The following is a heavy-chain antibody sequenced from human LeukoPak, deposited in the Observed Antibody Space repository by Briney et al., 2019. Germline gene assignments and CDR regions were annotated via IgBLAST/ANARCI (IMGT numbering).Heavy chain of an antibody. Sequence: AGTLRLSCAVSGFTFSSYWMHWVRQAQGKGLVWVSRINNDGSTTAYADSVKGRFTISRDNTKNTLYLQMNSLRAEDTAVYYCARTYSSFDYWGQGTLVTVSS. V-gene: IGHV3-74*01. CDR1: GFTFSSYW. J-gene: IGHJ4*02. CDR3: ARTYSSFDY. D-gene: IGHD6-19*01. CDR2: INNDGSTT.